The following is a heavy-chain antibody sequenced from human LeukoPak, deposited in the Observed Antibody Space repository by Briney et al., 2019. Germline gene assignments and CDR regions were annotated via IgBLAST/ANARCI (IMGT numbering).Heavy chain of an antibody. CDR2: IYYSGST. V-gene: IGHV4-34*01. Sequence: NPSETLSLTCAVYGGSFSGYYWSWIRQPPGKGLEWIGYIYYSGSTYYNPSLKSRVTISVDTSKNQFSLKLSSVTAADTAVYYCARGQVPAAIRGGFDYWGQGTLVTVSS. J-gene: IGHJ4*02. CDR1: GGSFSGYY. D-gene: IGHD2-2*02. CDR3: ARGQVPAAIRGGFDY.